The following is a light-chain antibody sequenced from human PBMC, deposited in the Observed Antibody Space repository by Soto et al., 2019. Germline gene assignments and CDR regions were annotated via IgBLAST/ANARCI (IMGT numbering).Light chain of an antibody. Sequence: VLTQSPGTLSLSPGETATLSCRASQAVDTKFLAWYQQKAGQAPRLVMFGASGRATGVPARFSGGVSGTDFSLTISRLEPEDFAVYYCQLYGISVPVTFGQGTRLEIK. CDR1: QAVDTKF. V-gene: IGKV3-20*01. CDR2: GAS. CDR3: QLYGISVPVT. J-gene: IGKJ5*01.